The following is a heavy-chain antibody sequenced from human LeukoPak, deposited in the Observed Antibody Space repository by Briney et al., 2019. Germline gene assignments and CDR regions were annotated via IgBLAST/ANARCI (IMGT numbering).Heavy chain of an antibody. J-gene: IGHJ4*02. CDR3: ARDIQTVAGSSSSFHY. CDR1: GFTFSSYN. D-gene: IGHD6-19*01. V-gene: IGHV3-21*01. Sequence: GGSLRLSCAASGFTFSSYNMNWVRQAPGKGLEWVSSISTSSSYIYFADSVKGRFTISRNNAKNSLYLQMNSLRAEDTAVYYCARDIQTVAGSSSSFHYWGQGTLVTVSS. CDR2: ISTSSSYI.